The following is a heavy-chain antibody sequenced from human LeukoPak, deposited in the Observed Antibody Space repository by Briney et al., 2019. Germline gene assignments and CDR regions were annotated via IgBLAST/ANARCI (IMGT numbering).Heavy chain of an antibody. J-gene: IGHJ6*02. CDR3: ARPSYGDYGTSYYYYGMDV. Sequence: PGGSLRLSCAASGFTVSSNYMSWVRQAPGKGLEWVSVIYSGGSTYYADSVKGRFTISRDNSKNTLYLQMNSLRAEDTAVYYCARPSYGDYGTSYYYYGMDVWGQGTTVTVSS. CDR2: IYSGGST. CDR1: GFTVSSNY. V-gene: IGHV3-66*04. D-gene: IGHD4-17*01.